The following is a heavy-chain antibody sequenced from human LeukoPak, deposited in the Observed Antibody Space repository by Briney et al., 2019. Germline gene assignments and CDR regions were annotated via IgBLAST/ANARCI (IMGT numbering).Heavy chain of an antibody. J-gene: IGHJ4*02. CDR3: ARNSGSGGLFDY. D-gene: IGHD1-26*01. CDR1: GFTFSSYS. Sequence: GGSLRLSCAASGFTFSSYSMNWVRQAPGKGLEWVSSISSSSSYIYYADSVKGRFTISRDNSKNTLYLQMNSLRAEDTAVYYCARNSGSGGLFDYWGQGTLVTVSS. CDR2: ISSSSSYI. V-gene: IGHV3-21*01.